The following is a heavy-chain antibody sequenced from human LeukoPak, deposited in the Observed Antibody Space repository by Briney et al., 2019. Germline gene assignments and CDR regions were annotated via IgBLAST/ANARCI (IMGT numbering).Heavy chain of an antibody. Sequence: GESLKISCQGSGYSFSRYWIGWVRQMPGKGLEWMGIIFPGDSDTRYSPSFQGRVTISVDKSISTAYLQWTSLKASDTAFYYCARQDSNAFDYWGQGTLVTVSS. J-gene: IGHJ4*02. V-gene: IGHV5-51*01. CDR1: GYSFSRYW. CDR3: ARQDSNAFDY. D-gene: IGHD3-22*01. CDR2: IFPGDSDT.